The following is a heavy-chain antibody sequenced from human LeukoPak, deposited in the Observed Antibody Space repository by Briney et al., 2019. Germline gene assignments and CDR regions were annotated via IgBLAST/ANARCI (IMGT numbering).Heavy chain of an antibody. V-gene: IGHV3-23*01. CDR2: IRGSGDRT. D-gene: IGHD3-22*01. J-gene: IGHJ5*02. CDR3: ARDLGQYYDTSDNWFDP. CDR1: GFTFSTYG. Sequence: GGTLRLSCAASGFTFSTYGMSWVRQAPGKGLEWVSAIRGSGDRTYYADSVKGRFTISRDNSKYTLYLQMNSLRAEDTAVYYCARDLGQYYDTSDNWFDPWGQGTLVTVSS.